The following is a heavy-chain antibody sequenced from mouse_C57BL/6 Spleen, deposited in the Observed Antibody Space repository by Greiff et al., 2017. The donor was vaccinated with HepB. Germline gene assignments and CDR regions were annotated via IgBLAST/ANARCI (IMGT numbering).Heavy chain of an antibody. D-gene: IGHD1-1*01. Sequence: QVQLQQPGAELVKPGASVKLSCKASGYTFTSYWMQWVKQRPGQGLEWIGEIDPSDSYTNYNQKFKGKATLTVDTSSSTAYMQLSSLTSEDSAVYYCARWDYYGSSYGWYFDVWGTGTTVTVSS. J-gene: IGHJ1*03. V-gene: IGHV1-50*01. CDR1: GYTFTSYW. CDR2: IDPSDSYT. CDR3: ARWDYYGSSYGWYFDV.